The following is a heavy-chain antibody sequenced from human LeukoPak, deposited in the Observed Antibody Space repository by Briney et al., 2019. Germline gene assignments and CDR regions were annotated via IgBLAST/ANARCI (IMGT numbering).Heavy chain of an antibody. CDR2: IKQDGSDK. CDR3: AGAMVQPPDYFDY. D-gene: IGHD3-10*01. J-gene: IGHJ4*02. Sequence: SGGSLRLSCAASGFTFTKYWMTWVRQAPGKGLEWVGNIKQDGSDKIYMDSVKGRFTISRDNSKNTLYLQMNSLRAEDTAVYYCAGAMVQPPDYFDYWGQGTLVTVSS. CDR1: GFTFTKYW. V-gene: IGHV3-7*03.